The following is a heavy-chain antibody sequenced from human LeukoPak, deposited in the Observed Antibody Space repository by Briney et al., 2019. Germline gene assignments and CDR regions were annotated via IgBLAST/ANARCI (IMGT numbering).Heavy chain of an antibody. CDR2: IYTSGST. D-gene: IGHD6-13*01. J-gene: IGHJ4*02. CDR1: GGSISSGSYY. V-gene: IGHV4-61*02. Sequence: PSETLSLTCTVSGGSISSGSYYWSWIRQPAGKGLEWIGCIYTSGSTYYNPSLKSRVTISVDTSKNQFSLKLSSVTAADTAVYYCARVGTINQQLDDYFDYWGQGTLVTVSS. CDR3: ARVGTINQQLDDYFDY.